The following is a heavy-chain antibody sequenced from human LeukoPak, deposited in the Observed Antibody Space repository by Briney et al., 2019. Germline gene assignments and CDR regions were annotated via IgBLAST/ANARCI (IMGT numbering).Heavy chain of an antibody. D-gene: IGHD1-1*01. CDR3: ARGGTWPTRLYY. V-gene: IGHV6-1*01. Sequence: SQTLSLTCAISGYSVSSNSAAWNWTRQSPSRGLEWLGRTYYRSKGYKEYAVSVKSRITINPDTSKNQFSLKLTSVTAADTAVYFCARGGTWPTRLYYWGQGTLVTASS. J-gene: IGHJ4*02. CDR2: TYYRSKGYK. CDR1: GYSVSSNSAA.